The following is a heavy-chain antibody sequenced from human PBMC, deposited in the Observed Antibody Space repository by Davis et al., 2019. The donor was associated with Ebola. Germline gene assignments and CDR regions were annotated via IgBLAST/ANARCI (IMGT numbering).Heavy chain of an antibody. J-gene: IGHJ4*02. D-gene: IGHD2/OR15-2a*01. CDR1: GGSFSGYY. Sequence: SQTLSLTCAVYGGSFSGYYWSWIRQPPGKGLEWIGEINHSGSTNYNPSLKSRVTISVDTSKNQFSLKLSSVTAADTAVYYCAKDPYSTFDYWGQGTLVTVSS. CDR2: INHSGST. V-gene: IGHV4-34*01. CDR3: AKDPYSTFDY.